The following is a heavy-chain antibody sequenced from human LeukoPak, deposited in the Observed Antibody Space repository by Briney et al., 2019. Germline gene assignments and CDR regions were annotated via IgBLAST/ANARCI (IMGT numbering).Heavy chain of an antibody. V-gene: IGHV3-48*01. Sequence: GGSLRLSCSASGFAFSDYSLNWVRQTPGKGLEWVSYISVGGATVKYADSVKGRFTISRDNGRNSLYLQMNSLRAEDAAVYYCARDSGSYYDRLDCWGQGNLVTVSS. CDR2: ISVGGATV. CDR1: GFAFSDYS. D-gene: IGHD3-22*01. CDR3: ARDSGSYYDRLDC. J-gene: IGHJ4*02.